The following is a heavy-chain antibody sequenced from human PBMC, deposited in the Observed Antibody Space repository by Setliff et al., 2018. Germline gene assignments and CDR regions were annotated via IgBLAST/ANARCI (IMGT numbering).Heavy chain of an antibody. Sequence: PGGSLRLSCAASGFTFSSFWMSWVRQAPGKGLEWVANINQDGGAKYYVDSVKGRFTISRDNTKNSLYLQMNSLRAEDTAVYYCARQLGDWGQGTPVTVSS. CDR2: INQDGGAK. D-gene: IGHD3-16*01. V-gene: IGHV3-7*01. CDR1: GFTFSSFW. CDR3: ARQLGD. J-gene: IGHJ4*02.